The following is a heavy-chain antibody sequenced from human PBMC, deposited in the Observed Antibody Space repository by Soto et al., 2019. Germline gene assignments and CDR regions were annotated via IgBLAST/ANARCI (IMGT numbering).Heavy chain of an antibody. CDR3: ALIPLSYSGSYTYSDF. Sequence: SGPTLVNPTQTLTLTCTFSGFSLSTSGMCVSWIRQPPGKALEWLARIDWDDDKYYSTSLKTRLTISKDTSKNQVVLTMTNMDPVDTATYYCALIPLSYSGSYTYSDFWDQGTLVTVSS. CDR2: IDWDDDK. CDR1: GFSLSTSGMC. J-gene: IGHJ4*02. D-gene: IGHD1-26*01. V-gene: IGHV2-70*11.